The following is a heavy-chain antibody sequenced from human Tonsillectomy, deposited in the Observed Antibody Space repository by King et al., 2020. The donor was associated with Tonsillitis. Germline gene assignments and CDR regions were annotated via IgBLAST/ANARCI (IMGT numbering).Heavy chain of an antibody. CDR1: GFTFNSHG. J-gene: IGHJ1*01. D-gene: IGHD6-13*01. CDR3: AKDHAAAGTADFFQY. Sequence: VQLVESGGGLVQPGGSLRLSCAASGFTFNSHGMSWVRQAPGKGLEWVSSISGSGGYTYYAGSVKGRFTISRDNSKNTVYLQMNSLRVEDAAVYYCAKDHAAAGTADFFQYWGQGAPITVSS. CDR2: ISGSGGYT. V-gene: IGHV3-23*04.